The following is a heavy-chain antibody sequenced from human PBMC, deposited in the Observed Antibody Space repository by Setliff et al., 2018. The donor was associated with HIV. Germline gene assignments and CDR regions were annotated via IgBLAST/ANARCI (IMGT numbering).Heavy chain of an antibody. J-gene: IGHJ4*02. CDR2: IYWNNNK. CDR3: AYSGRQLRGPYFDF. D-gene: IGHD1-1*01. CDR1: GLSLSTSGVG. V-gene: IGHV2-5*01. Sequence: SGPTLVNPTQTLSLTCTFSGLSLSTSGVGVGWIRQSPGKALEWLAFIYWNNNKHYSTSLKSRLTVTKDTSKNRVVFTMTNMDPVDTASYYCAYSGRQLRGPYFDFWGQGTPVTVSS.